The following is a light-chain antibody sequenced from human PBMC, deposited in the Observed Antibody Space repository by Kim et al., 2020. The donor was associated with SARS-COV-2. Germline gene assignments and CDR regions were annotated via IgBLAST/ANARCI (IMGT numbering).Light chain of an antibody. CDR2: GRN. Sequence: SSELTQDPAVSVALGQTVRITCQGDSLRSYYVSWYQQKPEQAPILVMYGRNNRPSGIPDRFSGSSSGDTASLTITGAQAEDEADYYCNSRGGSSDHLIFGGGTQLTVL. CDR3: NSRGGSSDHLI. J-gene: IGLJ2*01. CDR1: SLRSYY. V-gene: IGLV3-19*01.